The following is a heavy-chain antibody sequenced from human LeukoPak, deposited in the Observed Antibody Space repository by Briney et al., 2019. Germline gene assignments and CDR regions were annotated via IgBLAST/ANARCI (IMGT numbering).Heavy chain of an antibody. D-gene: IGHD6-13*01. CDR3: ARSWPAGQQQGPYNWFDP. Sequence: ASVKVSCKTSGYSFSSFAMNWVRQAPGQGLEWMGWINTKTGNPTYAQGFTGRFVFSLDTSVSTTYPQISSLKAEDTAVYYCARSWPAGQQQGPYNWFDPWGQGTLVTVSS. CDR1: GYSFSSFA. J-gene: IGHJ5*02. CDR2: INTKTGNP. V-gene: IGHV7-4-1*02.